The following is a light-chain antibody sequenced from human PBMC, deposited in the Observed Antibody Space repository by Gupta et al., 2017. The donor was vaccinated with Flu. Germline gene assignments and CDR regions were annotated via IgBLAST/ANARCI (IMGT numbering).Light chain of an antibody. CDR1: SGYDDYK. J-gene: IGLJ2*01. CDR2: VGTGGIVG. CDR3: GADHVRGNNFLVV. V-gene: IGLV9-49*02. Sequence: QPVLTPLPSASASLRASVTLTCTLSSGYDDYKVDWFQQRPGKGPRFVMRVGTGGIVGSKGNGIPDRFSVLGSGLTRYLIIKNIQEEDESDYHCGADHVRGNNFLVVFGGGTKLTVL.